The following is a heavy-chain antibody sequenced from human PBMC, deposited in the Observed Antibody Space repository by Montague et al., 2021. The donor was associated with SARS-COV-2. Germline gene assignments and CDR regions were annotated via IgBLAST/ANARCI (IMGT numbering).Heavy chain of an antibody. CDR2: IYPGDSDT. Sequence: QSGAEVKTPGESLKISCKGSGYSSASYWIGWVRQMPGRGLEWVGVIYPGDSDTRYSPSFQGQVTISADKSISAAYLQWNSLKASGTAMYYCALAGSPPTYYFDYWGQGTLVTVSS. J-gene: IGHJ4*02. V-gene: IGHV5-51*03. D-gene: IGHD1-26*01. CDR1: GYSSASYW. CDR3: ALAGSPPTYYFDY.